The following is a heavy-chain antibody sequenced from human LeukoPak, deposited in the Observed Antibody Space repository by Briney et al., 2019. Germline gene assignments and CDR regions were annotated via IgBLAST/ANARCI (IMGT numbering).Heavy chain of an antibody. Sequence: GGSLRLSCAASGFTFDDYAMPWVRQAPGKGLEWVSGISWNSGSIGYADSAKGRFTISRDNSKNTLYLQMNSLRAEDTAVYYCAKSPYYDSSGYRRINWFDPWGQGTLVTVSS. CDR2: ISWNSGSI. CDR3: AKSPYYDSSGYRRINWFDP. V-gene: IGHV3-9*01. CDR1: GFTFDDYA. J-gene: IGHJ5*02. D-gene: IGHD3-22*01.